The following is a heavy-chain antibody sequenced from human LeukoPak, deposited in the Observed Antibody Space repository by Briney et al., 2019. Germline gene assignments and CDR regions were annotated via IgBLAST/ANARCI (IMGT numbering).Heavy chain of an antibody. Sequence: GESLKISCKGSGYRFSSYWIGWVRQMPGKGLEWMGIIYPGDSETSYSPSFQGQVPISADKSISTAYLQWSSLKASDTAMYYCVRALGYCSSGSCYYYDYWGQGTLVTVSS. J-gene: IGHJ4*02. D-gene: IGHD2-15*01. CDR1: GYRFSSYW. V-gene: IGHV5-51*01. CDR3: VRALGYCSSGSCYYYDY. CDR2: IYPGDSET.